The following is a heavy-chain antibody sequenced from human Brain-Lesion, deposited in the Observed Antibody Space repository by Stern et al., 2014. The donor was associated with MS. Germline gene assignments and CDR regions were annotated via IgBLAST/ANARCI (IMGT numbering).Heavy chain of an antibody. CDR3: ARVYNTIYGIVTQRGSGMDV. J-gene: IGHJ6*02. CDR1: GFTFGNYW. D-gene: IGHD3-3*01. CDR2: IKEDGTEK. Sequence: EVQLVEYGGGLVQPGGSLTISCTAAGFTFGNYWMTWVRQAPGQGLEWVANIKEDGTEKNYVDSVKGRFTISRDNARNSLYLQMNSLRVEDTALXYCARVYNTIYGIVTQRGSGMDVWGQGTTVIVSS. V-gene: IGHV3-7*01.